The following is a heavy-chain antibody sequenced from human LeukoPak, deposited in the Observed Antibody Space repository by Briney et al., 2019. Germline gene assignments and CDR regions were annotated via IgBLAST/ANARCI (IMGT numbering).Heavy chain of an antibody. Sequence: GASVKVSCKASGYTFTSYGISWVRQAPGQGLEWMGWISAYNGNTNYAQKLQGRVTMTTDTSTSTAYMELRSLRSDDTAVYYCARGFRGYGSGSYSVFWSWFDPWGQGTLVTVSS. V-gene: IGHV1-18*01. CDR2: ISAYNGNT. J-gene: IGHJ5*02. CDR1: GYTFTSYG. CDR3: ARGFRGYGSGSYSVFWSWFDP. D-gene: IGHD3-10*01.